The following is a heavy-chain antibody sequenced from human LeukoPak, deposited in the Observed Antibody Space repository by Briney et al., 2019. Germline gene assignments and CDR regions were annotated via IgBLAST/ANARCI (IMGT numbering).Heavy chain of an antibody. Sequence: SVKVSCNASGGTFSSYAISWVRQAPGQGLEWMGGIIPIFGTANYAQKFQGRVTITADESTSTAYMELSSLRSEDTAVYYCARGFLEWLLPFDYWGQGTLVTVSS. CDR3: ARGFLEWLLPFDY. CDR1: GGTFSSYA. CDR2: IIPIFGTA. D-gene: IGHD3-3*01. J-gene: IGHJ4*02. V-gene: IGHV1-69*13.